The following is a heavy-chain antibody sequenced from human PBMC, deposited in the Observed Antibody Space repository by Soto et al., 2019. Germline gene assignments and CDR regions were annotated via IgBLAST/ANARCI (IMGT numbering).Heavy chain of an antibody. Sequence: PGGSLRLSCAASGFTFSSYSMNWVRQAPGKGLEWVSSISSSSSYIYYADSVKGRFTISRDNAKNSLYLQMNSLRAEDTALYYCAKDMGPNWNYGIDYWGQGTLVTVSS. CDR1: GFTFSSYS. D-gene: IGHD1-7*01. CDR2: ISSSSSYI. J-gene: IGHJ4*02. CDR3: AKDMGPNWNYGIDY. V-gene: IGHV3-21*04.